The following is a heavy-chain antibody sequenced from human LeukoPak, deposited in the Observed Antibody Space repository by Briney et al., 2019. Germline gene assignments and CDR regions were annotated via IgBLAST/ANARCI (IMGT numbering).Heavy chain of an antibody. CDR3: ARRPTAGLRTFDF. CDR1: GGSISSGSCY. V-gene: IGHV4-61*02. D-gene: IGHD6-13*01. J-gene: IGHJ3*01. Sequence: SETLSLTCTVSGGSISSGSCYWNWIRQPAGKGLEWIGRIYTSGSTNYNPSLKSRVTISLNTSKNQFSLKLTSVTAADTAMYYCARRPTAGLRTFDFWGQGTMVTVSS. CDR2: IYTSGST.